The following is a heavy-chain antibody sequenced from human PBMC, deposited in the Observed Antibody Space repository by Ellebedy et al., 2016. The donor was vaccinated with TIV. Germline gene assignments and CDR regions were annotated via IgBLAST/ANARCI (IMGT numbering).Heavy chain of an antibody. CDR2: IRSKAYGGTT. CDR1: GFTFGDYA. V-gene: IGHV3-49*04. D-gene: IGHD6-13*01. CDR3: TRDLTTLAAAGTGIYYYTMDV. J-gene: IGHJ6*02. Sequence: GGSLRLFXTASGFTFGDYAMSWVRQAPGKGLEWVSFIRSKAYGGTTEYAASVKGRFTISRDDSKSIAYLQMNSLKAEDTAVYYCTRDLTTLAAAGTGIYYYTMDVWGQGTTVTVSS.